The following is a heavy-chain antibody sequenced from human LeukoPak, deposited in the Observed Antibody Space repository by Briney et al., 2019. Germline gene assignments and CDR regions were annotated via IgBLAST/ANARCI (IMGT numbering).Heavy chain of an antibody. CDR1: GGSISSYY. CDR2: IYTSGST. J-gene: IGHJ6*02. V-gene: IGHV4-4*07. Sequence: SETLSLTCTVSGGSISSYYWSWIRQPAGKGLEWIGRIYTSGSTNYDPSLKSRVTMSVDTSKNQFSLKLSSVTAADTAVYYCAVLLWFGGPYGMDVWGQGTTVTVSS. D-gene: IGHD3-10*01. CDR3: AVLLWFGGPYGMDV.